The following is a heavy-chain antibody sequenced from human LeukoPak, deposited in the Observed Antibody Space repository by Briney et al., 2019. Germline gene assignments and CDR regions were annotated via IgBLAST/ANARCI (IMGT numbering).Heavy chain of an antibody. J-gene: IGHJ4*02. Sequence: PGGSLRLSCAASGFTFSTYWLSWVRQAPGKGLEWVANIKQYGSEKYYVDSVRGRFTISRDDATNSLYLQMNSLRAEDTAVYYCAKDGRIIVYYFDYWGQGTLVTVSS. CDR1: GFTFSTYW. V-gene: IGHV3-7*03. CDR2: IKQYGSEK. CDR3: AKDGRIIVYYFDY. D-gene: IGHD2/OR15-2a*01.